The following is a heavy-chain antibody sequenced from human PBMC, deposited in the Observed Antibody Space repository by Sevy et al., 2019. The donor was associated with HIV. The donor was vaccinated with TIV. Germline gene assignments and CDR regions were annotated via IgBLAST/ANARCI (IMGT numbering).Heavy chain of an antibody. J-gene: IGHJ6*02. D-gene: IGHD3-10*01. CDR1: GGSISSFY. Sequence: SESLSLTCTVSGGSISSFYWSWIRQPPGKGLEWIGYIYYSGSTNYNPSLESRVSISVDTSKNQFSLNLSSVTAADTAVYYCARAGGAKDYGMDVWGQGTTVTVSS. CDR3: ARAGGAKDYGMDV. V-gene: IGHV4-59*01. CDR2: IYYSGST.